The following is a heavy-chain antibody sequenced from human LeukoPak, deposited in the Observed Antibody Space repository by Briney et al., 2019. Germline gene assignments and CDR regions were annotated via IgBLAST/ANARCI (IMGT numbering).Heavy chain of an antibody. V-gene: IGHV4-34*01. CDR1: GGSFSGYY. Sequence: SETLSLTCAVYGGSFSGYYWSWIRQPPGKGLEWIGEINHSGSTNYNPSLKSRVTISVDTSKNQFSLKLSSVTAADTAVYYCARVVYSGSYSGVDYWGQGTLVTVSS. CDR3: ARVVYSGSYSGVDY. CDR2: INHSGST. J-gene: IGHJ4*02. D-gene: IGHD1-26*01.